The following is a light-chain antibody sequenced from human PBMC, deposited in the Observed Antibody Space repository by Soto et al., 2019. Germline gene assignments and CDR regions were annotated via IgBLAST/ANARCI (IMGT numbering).Light chain of an antibody. CDR2: DAS. Sequence: EIVLTQSPATLSLSPGERATLSCRASQTIKSSLAWYQQRPGRAPRLLIYDASNRATGIPARFSGSGSGTDFTLTISSLEPEDFAVYYCQQRSDWPLTFGGGTKVAIK. J-gene: IGKJ4*01. CDR3: QQRSDWPLT. CDR1: QTIKSS. V-gene: IGKV3-11*01.